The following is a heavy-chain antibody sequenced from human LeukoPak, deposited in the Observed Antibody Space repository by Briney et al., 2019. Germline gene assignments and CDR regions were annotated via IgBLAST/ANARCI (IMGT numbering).Heavy chain of an antibody. V-gene: IGHV3-48*01. CDR1: RFTPGTYT. CDR2: ITSSSSMT. J-gene: IGHJ5*02. D-gene: IGHD1-26*01. CDR3: VRVPYSGSYQPFDP. Sequence: GGSLRLSCAASRFTPGTYTMNWVRQAPGKGLEWISYITSSSSMTYYADSVQGRFTTSRDNAKNSLYLQMNSLRAEDTAVYYCVRVPYSGSYQPFDPWGQGTLVTVSS.